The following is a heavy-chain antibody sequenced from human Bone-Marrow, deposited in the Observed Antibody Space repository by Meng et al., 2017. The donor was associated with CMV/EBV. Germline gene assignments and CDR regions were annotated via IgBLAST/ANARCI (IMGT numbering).Heavy chain of an antibody. J-gene: IGHJ4*02. CDR1: GFTFSSYS. V-gene: IGHV3-21*01. CDR2: ISSSSSYI. Sequence: ETLSLTCAASGFTFSSYSMNWVRQAPGKGLEWVSSISSSSSYIYYADSVKGRFTISRDNAKNSLYLQMNSLRAEDTAVYYVTIVGATGGFDYWGQGTLVTVSS. D-gene: IGHD1-26*01. CDR3: TIVGATGGFDY.